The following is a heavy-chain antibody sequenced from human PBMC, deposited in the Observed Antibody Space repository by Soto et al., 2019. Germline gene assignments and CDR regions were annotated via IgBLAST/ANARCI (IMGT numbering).Heavy chain of an antibody. V-gene: IGHV4-34*01. J-gene: IGHJ4*02. CDR3: VWCYSGYAWVYDY. CDR2: INHSGST. CDR1: GGSFSGYY. D-gene: IGHD5-12*01. Sequence: KTSETLSLTCAVYGGSFSGYYWSWIRQPPGKGLEWIGEINHSGSTNYNPSLKSRVTISVDTSKNQFSLKLSSVTAADTALYYGVWCYSGYAWVYDYWGQGTLVTVSS.